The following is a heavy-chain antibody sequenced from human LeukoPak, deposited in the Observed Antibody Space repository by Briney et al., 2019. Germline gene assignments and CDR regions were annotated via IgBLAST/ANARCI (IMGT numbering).Heavy chain of an antibody. J-gene: IGHJ4*02. V-gene: IGHV4-59*08. D-gene: IGHD3-22*01. Sequence: SETLSLTCTVSGGSISSYYWSWIRQPPGKGLEWVGYIYYSGSTNYNPSLKSRVTISVDTSKNQFSLKLSSVTAADTAVYYCATHEWEYDSSGYYGYWGQGTLVTVSS. CDR1: GGSISSYY. CDR3: ATHEWEYDSSGYYGY. CDR2: IYYSGST.